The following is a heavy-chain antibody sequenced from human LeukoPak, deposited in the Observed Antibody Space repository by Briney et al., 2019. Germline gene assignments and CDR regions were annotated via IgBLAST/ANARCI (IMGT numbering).Heavy chain of an antibody. J-gene: IGHJ3*02. CDR2: IYYSGST. CDR3: ARDWTYYDSSGYYFDAFDI. D-gene: IGHD3-22*01. CDR1: GGSVSSGSYY. Sequence: SETLSLTCTVSGGSVSSGSYYCSWIRQPPGKELEWIGYIYYSGSTNYNPSLKSRVTISVDTSKNQFSLKLSSVTAADTAVYYCARDWTYYDSSGYYFDAFDIWGQGTMVTVSS. V-gene: IGHV4-61*01.